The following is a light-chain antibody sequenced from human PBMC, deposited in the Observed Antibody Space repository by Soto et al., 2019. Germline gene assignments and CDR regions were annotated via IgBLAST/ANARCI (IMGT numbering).Light chain of an antibody. CDR2: EVN. Sequence: QSALTQPPSVSGSPGQSVTISCTGTSSDVGSYNRVSWYQQPPGTAPKHTIYEVNNRPSGVPDRFSGSKSGNTASLTISGLQAEDEADYYCSSYTSSSTVVFGGGTKLTVL. CDR3: SSYTSSSTVV. J-gene: IGLJ2*01. V-gene: IGLV2-18*02. CDR1: SSDVGSYNR.